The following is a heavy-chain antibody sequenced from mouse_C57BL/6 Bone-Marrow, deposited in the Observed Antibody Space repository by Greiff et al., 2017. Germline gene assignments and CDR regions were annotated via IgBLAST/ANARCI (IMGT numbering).Heavy chain of an antibody. CDR2: IYPGSGNT. D-gene: IGHD1-1*01. Sequence: QVQLQQSGAELVRPGASVKLSCKASGYTFTDYYINWVKQRPGQGLEWIARIYPGSGNTYYNEKFKGKATLTAEKSSSTAYMQLSSLTSEDSAVXFCARWGTTVVDWYFDVWGTGTTVTVSS. J-gene: IGHJ1*03. CDR3: ARWGTTVVDWYFDV. CDR1: GYTFTDYY. V-gene: IGHV1-76*01.